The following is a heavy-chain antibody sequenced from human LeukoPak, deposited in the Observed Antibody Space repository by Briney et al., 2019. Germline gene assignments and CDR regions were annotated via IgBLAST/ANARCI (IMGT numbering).Heavy chain of an antibody. V-gene: IGHV4-34*01. D-gene: IGHD1-1*01. CDR3: ARHRRYAPVDY. J-gene: IGHJ4*02. CDR1: GGSFSGYY. CDR2: IYYSGST. Sequence: SETLSLTCAVYGGSFSGYYWSWIRQPPGKGLEWIGSIYYSGSTYYNPSLKSRVTISVDTSKNQFSLKLSSVTAADTAVYYCARHRRYAPVDYWGQGTLVTVSS.